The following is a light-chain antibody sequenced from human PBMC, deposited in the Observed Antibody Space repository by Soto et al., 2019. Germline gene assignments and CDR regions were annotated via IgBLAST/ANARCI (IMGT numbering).Light chain of an antibody. V-gene: IGLV2-8*01. CDR1: SSDVGPYKY. CDR3: SSYASGNIYV. J-gene: IGLJ1*01. CDR2: AVN. Sequence: QSVLTQPASVSGSPGQSIAISCTGTSSDVGPYKYVSWYQQHPGKAPKLIIYAVNQRPSGVPDRFSGSKSGNTASLTVSGLQSEDEADYYCSSYASGNIYVFGTGTKVTVL.